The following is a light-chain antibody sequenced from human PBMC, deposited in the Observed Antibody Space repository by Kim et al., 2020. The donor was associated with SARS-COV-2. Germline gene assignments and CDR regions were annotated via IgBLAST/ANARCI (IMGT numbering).Light chain of an antibody. V-gene: IGLV2-8*01. CDR2: ELN. CDR1: SSDVGGYNY. Sequence: GQSVAISCTGTSSDVGGYNYVSWYQQYPGKAPKLIIYELNKRPSGVLDRFSGSKSGNTASLTVSGLQAEDEADYYCSSYAGTNNVLFGGGTQLTVL. CDR3: SSYAGTNNVL. J-gene: IGLJ2*01.